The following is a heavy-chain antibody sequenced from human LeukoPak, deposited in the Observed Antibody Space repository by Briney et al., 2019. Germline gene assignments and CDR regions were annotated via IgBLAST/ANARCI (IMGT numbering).Heavy chain of an antibody. CDR3: AREMTIITYSFDS. CDR2: ISETGGTI. CDR1: GFTFSNYA. V-gene: IGHV3-23*01. D-gene: IGHD5-24*01. J-gene: IGHJ4*02. Sequence: GGSLRLSCAPSGFTFSNYAMSWVRQAPGKGLEWVSAISETGGTIHYADSVRGRFIISRDNSKNTLYLQMNSLRAEDTAVYYCAREMTIITYSFDSWGQGTLVTVSS.